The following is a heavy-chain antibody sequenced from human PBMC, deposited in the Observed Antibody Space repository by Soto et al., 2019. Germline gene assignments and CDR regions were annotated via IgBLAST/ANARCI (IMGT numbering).Heavy chain of an antibody. CDR3: AKDPPWTVGPLAMDV. Sequence: PGGSLRLSCVASGLTFSTHAMSWVRQAPGKGLEWVSTFSGSGGNIYYAESVKGRLTISRDDSKNTLYLQMNSLRVEDTAVYYCAKDPPWTVGPLAMDVWGQGTTV. CDR2: FSGSGGNI. D-gene: IGHD2-2*01. J-gene: IGHJ6*02. V-gene: IGHV3-23*01. CDR1: GLTFSTHA.